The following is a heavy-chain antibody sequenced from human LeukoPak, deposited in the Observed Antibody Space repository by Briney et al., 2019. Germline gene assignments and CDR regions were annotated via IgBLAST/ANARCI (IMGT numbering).Heavy chain of an antibody. CDR3: AKDFRVAEELWFGELWNAFDI. Sequence: GGSLRLSCAASGFTFSTQWMSWVRQAPGKGLEWVALISSDGSNRIYADSVKGRFSISRDNSENTLYLQVNSLRIEDTAVYYCAKDFRVAEELWFGELWNAFDIWGQGIRVAVSS. D-gene: IGHD3-10*01. J-gene: IGHJ3*02. V-gene: IGHV3-30*18. CDR2: ISSDGSNR. CDR1: GFTFSTQW.